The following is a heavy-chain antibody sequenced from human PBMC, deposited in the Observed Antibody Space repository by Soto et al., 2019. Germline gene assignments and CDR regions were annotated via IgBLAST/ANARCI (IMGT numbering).Heavy chain of an antibody. V-gene: IGHV4-59*01. CDR2: IYYSGNT. Sequence: SEPLSLTCSSTGGSISSYYWSWLREPPGKVLERIGYIYYSGNTKYNPSLKSRVTISPDTYKHQVCLKLSSLNAADTAMYYCTRERLDRTMGLFYFDDWAQGALVTISS. CDR3: TRERLDRTMGLFYFDD. D-gene: IGHD3-10*01. CDR1: GGSISSYY. J-gene: IGHJ4*02.